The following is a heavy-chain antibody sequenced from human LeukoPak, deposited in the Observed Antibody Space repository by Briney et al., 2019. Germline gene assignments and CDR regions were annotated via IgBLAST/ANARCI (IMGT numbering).Heavy chain of an antibody. CDR1: GGSFCGYY. J-gene: IGHJ4*02. D-gene: IGHD2-8*02. V-gene: IGHV4-34*01. CDR3: ASYWWGRNFDY. CDR2: IYYSGST. Sequence: SETLSLTCAVYGGSFCGYYWSWIRQPPGKGLEWVGSIYYSGSTYYNPSLKSRVTISVDTSKNQFSLKLSSVTAADTAVYYCASYWWGRNFDYWGQGTLVTVSS.